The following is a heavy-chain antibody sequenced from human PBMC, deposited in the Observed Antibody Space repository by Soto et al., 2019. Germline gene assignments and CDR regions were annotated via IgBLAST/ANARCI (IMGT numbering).Heavy chain of an antibody. CDR2: IIPIFGTA. Sequence: SVKVSCKASGGTFSSYAISWVRQAPGQGLEWMGGIIPIFGTANYAQKFQGRVTIAADESTSTAYMELSSLRSEDTAVYYCARDGVPYSSSSMSYYFGMDVWGQGTTVTVS. V-gene: IGHV1-69*13. CDR3: ARDGVPYSSSSMSYYFGMDV. J-gene: IGHJ6*02. D-gene: IGHD6-6*01. CDR1: GGTFSSYA.